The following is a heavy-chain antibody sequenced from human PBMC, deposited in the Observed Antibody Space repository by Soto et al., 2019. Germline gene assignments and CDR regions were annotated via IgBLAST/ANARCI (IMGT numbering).Heavy chain of an antibody. CDR3: ARLFDTSGWFGY. Sequence: GESLKISCKGSGYSFSSYWIGWVRQMPGKGLERMGIIYPGDSDTRYSPSFQGQVTISADRSITTTYLQWSSLKASDTAIYYCARLFDTSGWFGYWGQVTLVTVSS. V-gene: IGHV5-51*01. J-gene: IGHJ5*01. CDR1: GYSFSSYW. CDR2: IYPGDSDT. D-gene: IGHD6-19*01.